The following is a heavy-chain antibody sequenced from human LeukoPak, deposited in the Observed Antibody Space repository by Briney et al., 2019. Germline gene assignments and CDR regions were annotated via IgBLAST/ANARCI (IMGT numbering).Heavy chain of an antibody. CDR2: IYPGDSDT. J-gene: IGHJ4*02. Sequence: GESLKISCKGSGYSFTSYWIGWVRQMPGKGLEWMGIIYPGDSDTRYSPSFQGQVTISADKSISTAYLQWSSLKASDTAMYYCARLSYTSSYYDNYFEFWGQGTLVTVSS. CDR3: ARLSYTSSYYDNYFEF. D-gene: IGHD6-13*01. CDR1: GYSFTSYW. V-gene: IGHV5-51*01.